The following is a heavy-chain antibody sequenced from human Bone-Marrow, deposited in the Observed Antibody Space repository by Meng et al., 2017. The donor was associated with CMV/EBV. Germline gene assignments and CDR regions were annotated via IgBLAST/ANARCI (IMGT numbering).Heavy chain of an antibody. D-gene: IGHD3-22*01. V-gene: IGHV3-30*18. J-gene: IGHJ4*02. Sequence: GFTFSDYAMNWVRRAPGKGVEWLAVILDDGNNKYYADSVKGRFTISRDNSKNKLYLEMNSLRAEDTAVYFCAKAMIVLITITLFDYWGQGTLVTVSS. CDR3: AKAMIVLITITLFDY. CDR1: GFTFSDYA. CDR2: ILDDGNNK.